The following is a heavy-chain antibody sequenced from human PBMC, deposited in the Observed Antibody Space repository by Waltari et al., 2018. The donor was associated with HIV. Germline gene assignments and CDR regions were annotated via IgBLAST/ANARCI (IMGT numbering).Heavy chain of an antibody. CDR2: ISRDGSSK. J-gene: IGHJ4*02. CDR3: AREGIVAAPFDF. CDR1: VLLFRDFA. V-gene: IGHV3-30*01. D-gene: IGHD2-15*01. Sequence: VPLVESGGGLVQPGGSLRLSCADSVLLFRDFAIHWVRQAPGKGLEWVAVISRDGSSKYYADSVQGRFTISRDNSKNSLHLHMNSLRPKDTAVYYCAREGIVAAPFDFWGLGTLVTVSS.